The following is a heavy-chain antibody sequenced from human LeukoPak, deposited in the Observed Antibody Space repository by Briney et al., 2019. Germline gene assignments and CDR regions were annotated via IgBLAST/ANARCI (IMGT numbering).Heavy chain of an antibody. CDR1: GGTFSSYA. CDR3: ARDNYAGANWFDP. Sequence: SVKVSCKASGGTFSSYAISWVRQAPGQELEWMGGIIPIFGTANYAQKFQGRVTITTDESTSTAYMELSSLRSEDTAVYYCARDNYAGANWFDPWGQGTLVTVSS. D-gene: IGHD1-7*01. CDR2: IIPIFGTA. V-gene: IGHV1-69*05. J-gene: IGHJ5*02.